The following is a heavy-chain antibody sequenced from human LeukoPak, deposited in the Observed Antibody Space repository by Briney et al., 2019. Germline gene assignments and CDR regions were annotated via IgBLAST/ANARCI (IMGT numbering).Heavy chain of an antibody. CDR1: GFTFSNAW. D-gene: IGHD1-26*01. J-gene: IGHJ5*02. CDR2: INHSGST. V-gene: IGHV4-34*01. CDR3: ARAGYYVFTTEFNWFDP. Sequence: GSLRLSCAASGFTFSNAWMSWVRQAPGKGLEWIGEINHSGSTNYNPSLKSRVTISVDTSKNQLSLKLSSVTAADTAVYYCARAGYYVFTTEFNWFDPWGQGTLVTVSS.